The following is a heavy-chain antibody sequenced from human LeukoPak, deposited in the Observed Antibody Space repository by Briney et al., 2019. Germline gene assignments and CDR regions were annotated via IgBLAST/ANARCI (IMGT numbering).Heavy chain of an antibody. V-gene: IGHV4-34*01. CDR2: INHSGST. D-gene: IGHD3-10*01. Sequence: SETLSLTCAVYGGSFSGYYWSWIRQPPGKGLEWIGEINHSGSTNYNPSLKSRVTISVDTSKNQFSLKLSSVTAADTAVYYCARDVGYYGSGSMRFRWFDPWGQGTLVTVSS. CDR1: GGSFSGYY. J-gene: IGHJ5*02. CDR3: ARDVGYYGSGSMRFRWFDP.